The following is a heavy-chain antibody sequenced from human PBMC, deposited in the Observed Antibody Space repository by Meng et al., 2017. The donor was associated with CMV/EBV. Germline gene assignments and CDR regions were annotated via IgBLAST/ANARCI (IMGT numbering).Heavy chain of an antibody. Sequence: GESLKIFCAASGFTFSSYWMSWVRQAPGKGLEWVSVIYSGGSTYYADSVKGRFTISRDNSKNTLYLQMNSLRAEDTAVYYCAGDYRITIGPFYYYYGMDVWGQGTTVTVSS. CDR3: AGDYRITIGPFYYYYGMDV. CDR2: IYSGGST. CDR1: GFTFSSYW. V-gene: IGHV3-53*01. D-gene: IGHD3-9*01. J-gene: IGHJ6*02.